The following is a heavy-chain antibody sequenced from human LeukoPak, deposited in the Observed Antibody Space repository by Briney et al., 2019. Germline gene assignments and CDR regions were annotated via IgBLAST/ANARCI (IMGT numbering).Heavy chain of an antibody. CDR2: INWNGGST. V-gene: IGHV3-20*04. CDR3: AKDPRYCSGGSCYYFDY. Sequence: GGSLRLSCAASGFAFDDYGMSWVRQAPGKGLEWVSGINWNGGSTGYADSVKGRFTISRDNSKNSLYLQMNSLRTEDTALYYCAKDPRYCSGGSCYYFDYWGQGTLVTVSS. D-gene: IGHD2-15*01. CDR1: GFAFDDYG. J-gene: IGHJ4*02.